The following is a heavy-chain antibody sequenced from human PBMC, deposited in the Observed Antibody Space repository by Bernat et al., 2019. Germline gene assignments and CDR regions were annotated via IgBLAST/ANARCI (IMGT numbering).Heavy chain of an antibody. V-gene: IGHV3-74*01. J-gene: IGHJ5*02. CDR3: ARELPGSNWFDP. CDR2: INSDGSST. CDR1: GFTFSSYW. D-gene: IGHD3-10*01. Sequence: EVQLVESGGGLVQPGGSLRLSCAASGFTFSSYWMHWVRQAPGKGLVWVSRINSDGSSTSYVDSVKGRFTISRDNAKNTLYLQMNSLTAEDTAVYYCARELPGSNWFDPWGQGTLVTVSS.